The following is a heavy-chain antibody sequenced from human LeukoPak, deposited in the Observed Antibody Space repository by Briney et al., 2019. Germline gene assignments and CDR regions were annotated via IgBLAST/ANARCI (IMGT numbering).Heavy chain of an antibody. CDR2: HYSSGST. V-gene: IGHV4-59*01. D-gene: IGHD4-17*01. J-gene: IGHJ3*02. CDR1: GASISSYY. CDR3: TRGSSDYGGYIGAFDI. Sequence: SETLSLTCSLSGASISSYYWNWIRQPPGKGLEWIEYHYSSGSTKYNPSLKSRVTISVDTSKNQFSLKLYSVTAADTAVYYCTRGSSDYGGYIGAFDIWGQGTMVTVSS.